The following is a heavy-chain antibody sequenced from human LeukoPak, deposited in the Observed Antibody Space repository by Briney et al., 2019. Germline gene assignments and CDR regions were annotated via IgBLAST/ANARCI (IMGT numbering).Heavy chain of an antibody. CDR2: IYSGGST. J-gene: IGHJ4*02. CDR3: ASFSIAAAVEDY. Sequence: GGSLRLSCAASGFTVSSNYMSWVRQAPGKGLEWVSVIYSGGSTYYADSVKGRFTISRDSSKNTLYLQMNSLRAEDTAVYYCASFSIAAAVEDYWGQGTLVTVSS. D-gene: IGHD6-13*01. CDR1: GFTVSSNY. V-gene: IGHV3-66*01.